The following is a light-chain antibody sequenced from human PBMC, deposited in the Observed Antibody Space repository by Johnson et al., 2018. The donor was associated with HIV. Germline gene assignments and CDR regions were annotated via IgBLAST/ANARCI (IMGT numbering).Light chain of an antibody. J-gene: IGLJ1*01. CDR2: AKN. Sequence: QPVLTQPPSVSAAPGQKVSISCSGSTYNIGNNYVSWYRHLPGTAPKLLISAKNKRPSGVPDRFSASTSGTSATLDITGLQTGDEADYYCAAWDSGLGAHYVFGTGTKLPVL. CDR3: AAWDSGLGAHYV. CDR1: TYNIGNNY. V-gene: IGLV1-51*01.